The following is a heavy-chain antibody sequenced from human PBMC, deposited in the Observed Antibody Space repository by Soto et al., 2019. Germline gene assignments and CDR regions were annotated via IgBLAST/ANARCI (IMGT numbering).Heavy chain of an antibody. J-gene: IGHJ5*02. CDR2: VKSKADGGTA. V-gene: IGHV3-15*07. CDR3: NSYPDSWAAHTHP. CDR1: GFSITNTW. Sequence: GGSLRLSCAASGFSITNTWMHWVRQAPGKGLEWVGRVKSKADGGTADYAAPVKGRFTVSRDDSKNTQYLQMNSLKMEDTAVYYCNSYPDSWAAHTHPWGQGTLLTVSS. D-gene: IGHD3-3*01.